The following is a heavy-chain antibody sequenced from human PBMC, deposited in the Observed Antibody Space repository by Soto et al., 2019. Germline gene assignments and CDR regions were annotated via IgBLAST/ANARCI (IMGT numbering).Heavy chain of an antibody. J-gene: IGHJ4*01. CDR3: TTDPYITIVIIRFDY. Sequence: GGSLRLSCAASGFTFSNAWINWVRQAPGKGLEWVGRIKSKTDGGTTDFAAPVKGRFAISRDDSKNMVYLQMNSLKTEDTAVYYCTTDPYITIVIIRFDYWGHGTLVTVSS. CDR1: GFTFSNAW. D-gene: IGHD3-16*02. CDR2: IKSKTDGGTT. V-gene: IGHV3-15*07.